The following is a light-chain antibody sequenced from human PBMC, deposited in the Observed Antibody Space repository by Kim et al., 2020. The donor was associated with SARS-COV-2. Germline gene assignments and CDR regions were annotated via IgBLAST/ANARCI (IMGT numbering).Light chain of an antibody. CDR1: KLGDKY. CDR2: QDS. Sequence: SYELTQPPSVSVSPGQTASITCSGDKLGDKYACWYQQKPGQSPVLVIYQDSKRPSGIPERFSGSNSGNTGTLTISGTQAMDEADYYCQAWDSSTAVVFGG. V-gene: IGLV3-1*01. CDR3: QAWDSSTAVV. J-gene: IGLJ2*01.